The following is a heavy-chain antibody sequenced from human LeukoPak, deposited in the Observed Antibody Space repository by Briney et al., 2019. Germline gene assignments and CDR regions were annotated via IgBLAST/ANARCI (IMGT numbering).Heavy chain of an antibody. J-gene: IGHJ6*02. D-gene: IGHD3-10*01. Sequence: GGSLRPSCAASTFIFSDYSMNWVRPAPGKGREWVSSISSSSTNLYYADSVRGRFTISRDNAKKSLYLQMNSLRAEDTAVYYCATSYGSGSYYDHYYYGMDVWGQGTTVIVSS. CDR1: TFIFSDYS. CDR3: ATSYGSGSYYDHYYYGMDV. V-gene: IGHV3-21*01. CDR2: ISSSSTNL.